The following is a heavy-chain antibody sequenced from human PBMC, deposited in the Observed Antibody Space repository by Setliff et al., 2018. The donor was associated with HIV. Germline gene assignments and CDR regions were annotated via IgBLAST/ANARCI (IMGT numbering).Heavy chain of an antibody. J-gene: IGHJ4*02. V-gene: IGHV4-39*01. CDR1: GGSISRGSYS. D-gene: IGHD6-19*01. CDR3: ARLRQWLAFFDS. Sequence: TSETLSLTCTVSGGSISRGSYSWGWIRQPPGKGLEWIGSISYTGINNYNPSLKSRVTISVDTSQNQFSLKLTSVTAADTAVYYCARLRQWLAFFDSWGQGTLVTAPQ. CDR2: ISYTGIN.